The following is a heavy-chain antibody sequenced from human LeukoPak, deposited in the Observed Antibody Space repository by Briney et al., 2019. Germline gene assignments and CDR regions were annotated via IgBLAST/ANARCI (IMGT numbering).Heavy chain of an antibody. Sequence: GGSLRLSCAASGFTFSSYSMNWVRQAPGKGLEWVSSISSSSSYIYYADSVKGRFTISRDNAKNSLYLQMNSLRAEDTAVYYCARGKGHDSSGYYPDFDYWGQGTLVTVSS. CDR3: ARGKGHDSSGYYPDFDY. CDR2: ISSSSSYI. CDR1: GFTFSSYS. J-gene: IGHJ4*02. D-gene: IGHD3-22*01. V-gene: IGHV3-21*01.